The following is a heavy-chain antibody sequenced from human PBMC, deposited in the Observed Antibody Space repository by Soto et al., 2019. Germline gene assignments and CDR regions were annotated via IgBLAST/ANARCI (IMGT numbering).Heavy chain of an antibody. Sequence: EVRLVESGGGFVQPGRSLRLSCTVSGFTFDEHSMHWVRQALGKGLEWVSGINYNGGRVAYVDSVRGRFTIARDNANNSLFLQMNSLRPEDTGLYFCSKGRPRYSGLDTDFDAWGQGTPVTVSS. J-gene: IGHJ4*02. D-gene: IGHD5-12*01. V-gene: IGHV3-9*01. CDR3: SKGRPRYSGLDTDFDA. CDR1: GFTFDEHS. CDR2: INYNGGRV.